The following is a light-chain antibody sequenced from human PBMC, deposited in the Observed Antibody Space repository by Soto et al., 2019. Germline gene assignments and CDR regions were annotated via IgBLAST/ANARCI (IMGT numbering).Light chain of an antibody. J-gene: IGKJ1*01. V-gene: IGKV1-9*01. CDR1: QGISSY. Sequence: DIQMTQSPSSLSASVGDRVTITCRASQGISSYLGWYQQKPGKAPNLLIYDASTLHSGVPSRFSGSGSGTEFTLTISSLQPDDFATYYCQQYNSYSWTFGQGTKVDSK. CDR3: QQYNSYSWT. CDR2: DAS.